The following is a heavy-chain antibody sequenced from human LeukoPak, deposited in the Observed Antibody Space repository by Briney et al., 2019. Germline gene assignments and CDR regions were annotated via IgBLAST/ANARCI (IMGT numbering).Heavy chain of an antibody. V-gene: IGHV3-30*18. CDR3: SKMGGDIVVVPAAIGPGDY. D-gene: IGHD2-2*02. Sequence: GGSLRLSCAATGLTFSNCALHWVRQAPGKGLEWVALISYDGSEKYYADSVKGRFTISRDNSKNTLYLQMNSLRAEDTAVYYCSKMGGDIVVVPAAIGPGDYWGQGTLVTVSS. J-gene: IGHJ4*02. CDR1: GLTFSNCA. CDR2: ISYDGSEK.